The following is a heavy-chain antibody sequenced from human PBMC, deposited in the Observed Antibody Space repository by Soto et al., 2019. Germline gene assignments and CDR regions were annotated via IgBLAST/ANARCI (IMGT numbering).Heavy chain of an antibody. Sequence: GASVKVSCKASGGTFSSYTISWVRQAPGQGLEWMGRIIPILGIANYAQKFQGRVTITADKSTSTAYMELSSLRSEDTAVYYCASNPTYAGTHFDIWGQGTMVTVSS. CDR1: GGTFSSYT. V-gene: IGHV1-69*02. J-gene: IGHJ3*02. D-gene: IGHD2-2*01. CDR3: ASNPTYAGTHFDI. CDR2: IIPILGIA.